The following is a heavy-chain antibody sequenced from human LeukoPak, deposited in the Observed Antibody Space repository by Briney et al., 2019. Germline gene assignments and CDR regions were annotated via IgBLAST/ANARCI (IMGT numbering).Heavy chain of an antibody. J-gene: IGHJ4*02. V-gene: IGHV1-18*01. CDR3: ARVAPYYDSSGYYFDF. CDR2: ISAYNGNT. CDR1: GYTFTSYG. D-gene: IGHD3-22*01. Sequence: ASVKVSCKASGYTFTSYGISWVRQAPGQGLEWMGWISAYNGNTNYAQKLQGRVTMTTDTSTSTAYMELRSLRSDDTAVYYCARVAPYYDSSGYYFDFWGQGTLVTVSS.